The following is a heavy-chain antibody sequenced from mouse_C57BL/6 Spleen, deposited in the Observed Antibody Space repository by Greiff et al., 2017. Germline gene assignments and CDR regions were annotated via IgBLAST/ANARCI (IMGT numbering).Heavy chain of an antibody. CDR2: INPNNGGT. V-gene: IGHV1-26*01. J-gene: IGHJ4*01. Sequence: VQLQQSEPELVKPGASVKISCKASGYTFTDYYMNWVKQSHGKSLEWIGDINPNNGGTSYNQKFKGKATLTVDKSSSTAYMELRSLTSEDSAVYYCARYYGNGGYAMDYWGQGTSVTVSS. CDR3: ARYYGNGGYAMDY. CDR1: GYTFTDYY. D-gene: IGHD2-1*01.